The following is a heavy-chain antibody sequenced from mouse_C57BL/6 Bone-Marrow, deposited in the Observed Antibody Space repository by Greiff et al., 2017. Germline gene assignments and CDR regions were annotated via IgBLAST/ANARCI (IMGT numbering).Heavy chain of an antibody. Sequence: DVMLVESGGGLVKPGGSLKLSCAASGFTFSSYAMSWVRQTPEKRLEWVATISDGGSYTYYPDNVKGRFTISRDNAKNNLYLQMSHLKSEDTAMYYCVSDHLYYGNYDYWGQGTTLTVSS. V-gene: IGHV5-4*03. CDR2: ISDGGSYT. CDR3: VSDHLYYGNYDY. D-gene: IGHD2-1*01. J-gene: IGHJ2*01. CDR1: GFTFSSYA.